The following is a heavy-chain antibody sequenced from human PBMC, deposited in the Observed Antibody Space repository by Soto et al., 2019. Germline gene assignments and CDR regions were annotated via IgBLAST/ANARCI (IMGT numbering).Heavy chain of an antibody. CDR1: GDTFSFYT. V-gene: IGHV1-46*03. CDR2: VNPSRSST. D-gene: IGHD3-10*01. J-gene: IGHJ4*02. Sequence: ASVKVPCKASGDTFSFYTINWVRQAPGLGLEWMGRVNPSRSSTNYAQKFQGRVTMTRDTSTSTVYMELSSLRSEDTAVYYCASSAMVRGAPEYFDYWGQGTLVTVSS. CDR3: ASSAMVRGAPEYFDY.